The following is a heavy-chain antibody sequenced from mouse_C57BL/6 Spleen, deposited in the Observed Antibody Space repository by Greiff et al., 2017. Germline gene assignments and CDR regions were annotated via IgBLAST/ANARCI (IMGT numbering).Heavy chain of an antibody. CDR2: IWSGGST. CDR1: GFSLTSYG. D-gene: IGHD1-1*01. Sequence: QVQLQQSGPGLVQPSQSLSITCTVSGFSLTSYGVHWVRQSPGKGLEWLGVIWSGGSTDYNAAFISRLSISKDNSKSQVFFKMNSLQADDTAIYYCAREETLITTVVATGRAMDYWGQGTSVTVSS. J-gene: IGHJ4*01. V-gene: IGHV2-2*01. CDR3: AREETLITTVVATGRAMDY.